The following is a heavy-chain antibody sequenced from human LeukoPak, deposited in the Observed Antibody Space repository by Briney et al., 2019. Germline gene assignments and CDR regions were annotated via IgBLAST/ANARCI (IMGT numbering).Heavy chain of an antibody. D-gene: IGHD6-13*01. J-gene: IGHJ4*02. CDR1: GFTFSSYS. CDR2: ISSSSSYI. CDR3: ARDEGIAAAGPNYSDY. Sequence: GGSLRLSCAASGFTFSSYSMNWVRQAPGKGLEWVSSISSSSSYIYYADSVKGRFTISRDNAKNSLNLQMNSLRAEDTAVYYCARDEGIAAAGPNYSDYWGQGTLVTVSS. V-gene: IGHV3-21*01.